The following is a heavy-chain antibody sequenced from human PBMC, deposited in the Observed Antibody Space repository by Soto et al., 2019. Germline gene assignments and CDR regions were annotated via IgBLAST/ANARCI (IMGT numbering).Heavy chain of an antibody. Sequence: SETLSLTCSVSGGSVSSGTFYWSRIRQPPGRGLEWIGYINYLGSTNYNPSLKSRVTISVDTSKTQFSLKVSSVTAADTAVYYCARGKGSNYYYGMDVWGQGTTVTVSS. J-gene: IGHJ6*02. CDR2: INYLGST. D-gene: IGHD4-4*01. V-gene: IGHV4-61*01. CDR3: ARGKGSNYYYGMDV. CDR1: GGSVSSGTFY.